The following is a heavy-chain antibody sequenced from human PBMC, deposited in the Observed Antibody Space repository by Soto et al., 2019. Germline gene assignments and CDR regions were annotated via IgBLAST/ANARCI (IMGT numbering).Heavy chain of an antibody. CDR3: TRGINPSGWNFGY. CDR2: ITTKAYGGKT. Sequence: HPGGSLRLSCTTSGFTFDDYAMSWVRQAPGKGLEWVGLITTKAYGGKTEFAASVKGRFTISRDDSKGIAYLQMNSLKPEDTALYYCTRGINPSGWNFGYWGQGTPVTVSS. D-gene: IGHD6-19*01. V-gene: IGHV3-49*04. CDR1: GFTFDDYA. J-gene: IGHJ4*02.